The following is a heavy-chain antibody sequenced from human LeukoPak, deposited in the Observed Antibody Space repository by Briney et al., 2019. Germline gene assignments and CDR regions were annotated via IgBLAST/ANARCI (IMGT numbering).Heavy chain of an antibody. J-gene: IGHJ4*02. CDR3: ATDSQGRPPYFDY. Sequence: ASVKVSCKVSGYTLTVLSMHWVRQAPGKGLEWMGGFDPEDGETIYAQKFQGRVTMTEDTSTDTAYMELSSLRSEDTAVYYCATDSQGRPPYFDYWGQGTLVTVSS. CDR1: GYTLTVLS. D-gene: IGHD6-6*01. V-gene: IGHV1-24*01. CDR2: FDPEDGET.